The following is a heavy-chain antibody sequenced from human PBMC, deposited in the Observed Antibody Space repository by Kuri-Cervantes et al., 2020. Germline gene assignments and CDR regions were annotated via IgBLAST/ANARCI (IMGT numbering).Heavy chain of an antibody. CDR3: ATNRCSSTSCYEYNWFDP. J-gene: IGHJ5*02. Sequence: SETLSLTCTVSGGSISSSSYYWGWIRQPPGKGLEWIGSIYYSESTYYNPSLKSRVTISVATSKTQFSLKLSSVTAADTAVYYCATNRCSSTSCYEYNWFDPWGQGTLVTVSS. CDR2: IYYSEST. D-gene: IGHD2-2*01. V-gene: IGHV4-39*07. CDR1: GGSISSSSYY.